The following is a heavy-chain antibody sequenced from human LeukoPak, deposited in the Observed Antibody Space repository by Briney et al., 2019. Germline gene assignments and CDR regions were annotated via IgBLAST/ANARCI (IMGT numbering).Heavy chain of an antibody. D-gene: IGHD6-13*01. CDR3: ARLCPGSASSSWYSAGIYYFDY. CDR1: GDSISSYY. CDR2: IYYSGST. J-gene: IGHJ4*02. Sequence: PSETLSLTCTVSGDSISSYYWSWIRQPPGKGLEWIGSIYYSGSTYYNPSLKSRVTISVDTSKNQFSLKLSSVTAADTAVYYCARLCPGSASSSWYSAGIYYFDYWGQGTLVTVSS. V-gene: IGHV4-59*05.